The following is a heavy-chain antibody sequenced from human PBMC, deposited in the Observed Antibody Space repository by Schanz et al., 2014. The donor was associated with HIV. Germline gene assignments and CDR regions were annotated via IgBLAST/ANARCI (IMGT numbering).Heavy chain of an antibody. V-gene: IGHV3-23*04. D-gene: IGHD3-22*01. Sequence: EAQLVESGGGRVQPGGSLRLSCAASGFTFVSHWMAWVRQAPGRGLEWVSSISGSGVSTFYAGSVKGRFAISRDNSKNTLYLQMTTLRTEDTAVYYCAKPEYDSRGNSQSHFDSWGQGTLVTVSS. CDR3: AKPEYDSRGNSQSHFDS. CDR2: ISGSGVST. CDR1: GFTFVSHW. J-gene: IGHJ4*02.